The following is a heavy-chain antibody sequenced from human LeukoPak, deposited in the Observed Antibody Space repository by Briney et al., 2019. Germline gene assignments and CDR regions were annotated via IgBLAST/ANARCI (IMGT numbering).Heavy chain of an antibody. J-gene: IGHJ4*02. CDR1: GAPISSRH. Sequence: SETLSLTCTVSGAPISSRHWSWMRQSPGKGLEWIGYVYFSGNPQYNPSLRGRLTLSLETSKNRVSLRLTSVTAADTAVYFCARLAGSIWYYFDLWGQGTLVTVSS. V-gene: IGHV4-59*08. D-gene: IGHD2-8*02. CDR2: VYFSGNP. CDR3: ARLAGSIWYYFDL.